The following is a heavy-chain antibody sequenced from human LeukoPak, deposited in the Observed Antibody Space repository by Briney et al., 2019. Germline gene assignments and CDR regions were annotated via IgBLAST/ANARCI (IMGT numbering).Heavy chain of an antibody. CDR3: ARCAGSGSYYYYYYYYGMDV. Sequence: ASVKVSCKASGYTFTGYYMHWVRQAPGQGLEWMGWINPNSGGTNYAQKFQGRVTMTRDTSISTAYMELSRLRSDDTAVYYCARCAGSGSYYYYYYYYGMDVWGQGTTVTVSS. D-gene: IGHD3-10*01. V-gene: IGHV1-2*02. CDR2: INPNSGGT. CDR1: GYTFTGYY. J-gene: IGHJ6*02.